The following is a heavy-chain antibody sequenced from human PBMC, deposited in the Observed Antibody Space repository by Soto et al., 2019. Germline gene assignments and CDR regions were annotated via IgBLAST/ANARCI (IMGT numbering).Heavy chain of an antibody. CDR1: GGSIISDY. CDR3: ARVLSGSSLFDY. CDR2: ISYSGST. J-gene: IGHJ4*02. Sequence: TSETLSLTCTVSGGSIISDYWSWIRQPPGKGLEWIGYISYSGSTNYNPSLKSRVTISVDTSKNQFSLNLSSVTAADTAVYYCARVLSGSSLFDYWGQGTLVTVSS. D-gene: IGHD1-26*01. V-gene: IGHV4-59*01.